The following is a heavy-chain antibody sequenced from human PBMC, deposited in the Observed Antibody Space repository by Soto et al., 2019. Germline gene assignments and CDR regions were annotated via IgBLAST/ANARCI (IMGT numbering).Heavy chain of an antibody. V-gene: IGHV3-11*04. J-gene: IGHJ6*02. CDR1: GFTFSDYY. Sequence: GGSLRLSCAASGFTFSDYYMSWIRQAPGKGLEWVSYISSSGSTIYYADSVKGRFTISRDNAKNTLKLQMNSLRAEDTVVYYCAKGGGYCSGGSCYGVYYYGMDVWGQGTTVTVSS. CDR2: ISSSGSTI. CDR3: AKGGGYCSGGSCYGVYYYGMDV. D-gene: IGHD2-15*01.